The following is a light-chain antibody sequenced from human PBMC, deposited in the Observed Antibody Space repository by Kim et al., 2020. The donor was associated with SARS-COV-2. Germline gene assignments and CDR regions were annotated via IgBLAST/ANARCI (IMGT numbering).Light chain of an antibody. CDR1: SSNIGGHT. J-gene: IGLJ3*02. CDR2: GNN. CDR3: TAWDGSLNGQV. V-gene: IGLV1-44*01. Sequence: QSVLAQPPSASGTPGHRVTISCSGSSSNIGGHTVNWYQQFPGTPPKLLIYGNNQRPSGVPDRFSGSKSGTSASLAISGLQSEDEADYYCTAWDGSLNGQVFGGGTQLTVL.